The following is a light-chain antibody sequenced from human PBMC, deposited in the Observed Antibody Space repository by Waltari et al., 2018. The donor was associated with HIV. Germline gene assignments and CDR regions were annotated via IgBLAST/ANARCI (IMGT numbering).Light chain of an antibody. J-gene: IGLJ2*01. Sequence: QSALTQTASVSGSPGQSITIACTGTSSDVGSYNLVSWYQQHPGKAPKLLSYEGSKMPSECSRRFSGSKSGNTASLTISGLQGEDEADDYCCSDAGSSTLELCGGWSKLTVL. CDR3: CSDAGSSTLEL. CDR1: SSDVGSYNL. V-gene: IGLV2-23*01. CDR2: EGS.